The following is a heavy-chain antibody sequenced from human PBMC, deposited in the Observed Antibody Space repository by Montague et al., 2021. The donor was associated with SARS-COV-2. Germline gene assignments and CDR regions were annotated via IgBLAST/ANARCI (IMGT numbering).Heavy chain of an antibody. V-gene: IGHV5-10-1*01. CDR2: IDPSDSYT. J-gene: IGHJ6*03. Sequence: QSGAEVKKPGESLRISCKGSGYSFTSYGISWVRQMPGKGLEWMGRIDPSDSYTNYSPSFQGHVTISADKSISTAYLQRSSLKASDTAMYYCARLESGHYYGSGSPNYMDVWGKGTTVTVSS. CDR3: ARLESGHYYGSGSPNYMDV. D-gene: IGHD3-10*01. CDR1: GYSFTSYG.